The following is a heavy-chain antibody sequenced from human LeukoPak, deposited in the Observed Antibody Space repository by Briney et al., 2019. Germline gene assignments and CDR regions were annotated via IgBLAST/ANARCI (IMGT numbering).Heavy chain of an antibody. V-gene: IGHV3-30*02. CDR1: GFTFSSYG. CDR2: IRYEGSNK. J-gene: IGHJ4*02. CDR3: AKGQDYDFWSGYYSSFDY. D-gene: IGHD3-3*01. Sequence: QPGGSLRLSCAASGFTFSSYGMHWVRQAPGKGLEWGAFIRYEGSNKYYADSVKGRFTISRDNSKNTLYLQMNSLRAEDTAVYYCAKGQDYDFWSGYYSSFDYWGQGTLVTVSS.